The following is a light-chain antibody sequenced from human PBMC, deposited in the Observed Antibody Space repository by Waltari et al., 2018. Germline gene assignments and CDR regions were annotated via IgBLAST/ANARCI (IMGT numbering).Light chain of an antibody. V-gene: IGLV2-23*01. CDR1: KNDIGTYNF. J-gene: IGLJ2*01. CDR2: EAT. Sequence: QSALTQPASLSGSPGQSITISCAGTKNDIGTYNFVSWFQHFPGQAPKLIVSEATKRPSGVSYLFSGSKSGNTASLTIAGLQAEDEADYYCCSYAGGSRVIFGGGTKLTVL. CDR3: CSYAGGSRVI.